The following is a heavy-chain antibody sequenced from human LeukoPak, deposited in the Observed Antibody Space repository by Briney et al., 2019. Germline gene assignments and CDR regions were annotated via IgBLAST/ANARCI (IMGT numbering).Heavy chain of an antibody. CDR2: IYYSGST. CDR1: GGSISSGGYY. CDR3: ARGVPRVFDY. J-gene: IGHJ4*02. D-gene: IGHD6-6*01. Sequence: SRTLSLTCTVSGGSISSGGYYWSWIRQHPGKGLEWIGYIYYSGSTYYNPSLKSRVTISVDTSKNQFSLKLSSVTAADTAVYYCARGVPRVFDYWGQGTLVTVSS. V-gene: IGHV4-31*03.